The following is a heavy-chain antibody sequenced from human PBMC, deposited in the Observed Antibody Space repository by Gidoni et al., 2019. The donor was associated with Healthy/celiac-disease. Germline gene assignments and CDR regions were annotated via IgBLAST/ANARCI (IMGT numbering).Heavy chain of an antibody. CDR1: GSTFSSYS. J-gene: IGHJ4*02. CDR2: ISSSSSTI. Sequence: EVQLVESGGGLVQPGGCLRLLCAAPGSTFSSYSMNWVRQAPGKALEWVSYISSSSSTIYYADSVKGRFTSSRDNAKNSLYLQMNSLRAEDTAVYYCARDSVNCSGGSCYSPNFDYWGQGTLVTVSS. D-gene: IGHD2-15*01. CDR3: ARDSVNCSGGSCYSPNFDY. V-gene: IGHV3-48*01.